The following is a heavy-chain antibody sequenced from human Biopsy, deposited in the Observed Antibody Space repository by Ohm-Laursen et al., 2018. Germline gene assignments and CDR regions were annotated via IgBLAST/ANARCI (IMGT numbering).Heavy chain of an antibody. Sequence: PSETLSLTCTVSGGSLSSSTYYWTWIRQPPGKGLECIGYIFYNGSTTYNPSLKSLVIISFDTSKNQFFLRLRSVTAADTAMYYCARDLGCMHGVCPPRGHVYYYGLDAWGQGTTVTVSS. J-gene: IGHJ6*02. CDR2: IFYNGST. V-gene: IGHV4-61*01. CDR3: ARDLGCMHGVCPPRGHVYYYGLDA. D-gene: IGHD2-8*01. CDR1: GGSLSSSTYY.